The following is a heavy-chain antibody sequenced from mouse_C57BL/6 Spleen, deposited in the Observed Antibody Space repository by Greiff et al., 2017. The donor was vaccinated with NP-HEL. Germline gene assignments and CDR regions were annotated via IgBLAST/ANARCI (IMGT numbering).Heavy chain of an antibody. CDR2: INPSTGGT. J-gene: IGHJ2*01. Sequence: VQLKQSGPELVKPGASVKISCKASGYSFTGYYMNWVKQSPEKSLEWIGEINPSTGGTTYNQKFKAKATLTVDKSSSTAYMQLKSLTSEDSAVYYCARNLYFDDWGKGTTLTVSS. CDR1: GYSFTGYY. V-gene: IGHV1-42*01. CDR3: ARNLYFDD.